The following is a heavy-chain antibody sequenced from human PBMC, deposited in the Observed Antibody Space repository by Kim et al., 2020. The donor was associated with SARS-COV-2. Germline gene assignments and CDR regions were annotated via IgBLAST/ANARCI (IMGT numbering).Heavy chain of an antibody. CDR1: GFTFSNAW. CDR3: TTAGDTYYYDSSGYNIGDY. CDR2: IKSKTDGGTT. J-gene: IGHJ4*02. Sequence: GGSLRLSCAASGFTFSNAWMSWVRQAPGKGLEWVGRIKSKTDGGTTDYAAPVKGRFTISRDDSKNTLYLQMNSLKTEDTAVYYCTTAGDTYYYDSSGYNIGDYWGQGTLVTVSS. D-gene: IGHD3-22*01. V-gene: IGHV3-15*01.